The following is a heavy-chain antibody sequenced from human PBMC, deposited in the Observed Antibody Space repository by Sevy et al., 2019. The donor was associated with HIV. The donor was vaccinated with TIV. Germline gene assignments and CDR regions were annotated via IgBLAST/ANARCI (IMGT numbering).Heavy chain of an antibody. J-gene: IGHJ6*03. V-gene: IGHV3-23*01. D-gene: IGHD4-17*01. CDR1: AFTLSSYA. CDR2: SSGSGGST. CDR3: AKGDYVFPKPYYMDV. Sequence: GGSLRLSCAASAFTLSSYAMSWVRQAPGKGLEWVSASSGSGGSTYYGDSVKGRFTISRANSKNTRYLQMNRLRAEDTAVYYCAKGDYVFPKPYYMDVWGKGTPVTVSS.